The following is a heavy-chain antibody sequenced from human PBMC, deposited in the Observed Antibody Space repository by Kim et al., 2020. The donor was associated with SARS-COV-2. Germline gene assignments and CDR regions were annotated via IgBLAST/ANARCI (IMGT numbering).Heavy chain of an antibody. CDR3: ARVDDYEACDI. V-gene: IGHV1-69*02. Sequence: SVKVSCKASGGTFSSYTISWVRQAPGQGLEWMGRIIPILGIANYAQKFQGRVTITADKSTSTAYMELSSLRSEDTAVYYCARVDDYEACDIWGQGTMVTVSS. D-gene: IGHD4-17*01. CDR2: IIPILGIA. J-gene: IGHJ3*02. CDR1: GGTFSSYT.